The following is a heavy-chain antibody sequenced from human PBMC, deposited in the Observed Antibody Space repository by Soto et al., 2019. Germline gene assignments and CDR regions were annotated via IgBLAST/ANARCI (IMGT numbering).Heavy chain of an antibody. V-gene: IGHV4-4*02. CDR3: ARHYPTVTSIWFDP. D-gene: IGHD4-17*01. CDR1: GGSISSSNW. CDR2: IYHSGST. J-gene: IGHJ5*02. Sequence: PSETLSLTCAVSGGSISSSNWWSWVRQPPGKGLEWIGEIYHSGSTNYNPSLKSRVTISVDKSKNQFSLKLSSVTAADTAVYYCARHYPTVTSIWFDPWGQGTLVTVSS.